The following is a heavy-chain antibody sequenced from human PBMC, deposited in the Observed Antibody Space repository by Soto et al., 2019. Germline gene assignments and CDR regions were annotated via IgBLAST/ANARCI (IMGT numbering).Heavy chain of an antibody. CDR2: IRIDSNHI. Sequence: EVQLVESGGGLVQPGGSLRLSCAASGFFFTSYSMNWVRQAPGKGLEWLSYIRIDSNHIGYADSVRGRFTISSDIAKNSLYLQMNSLRDEDTAVYYCARDLSYAFDYWGQGTLVTVSS. J-gene: IGHJ4*02. V-gene: IGHV3-48*02. CDR1: GFFFTSYS. CDR3: ARDLSYAFDY. D-gene: IGHD1-26*01.